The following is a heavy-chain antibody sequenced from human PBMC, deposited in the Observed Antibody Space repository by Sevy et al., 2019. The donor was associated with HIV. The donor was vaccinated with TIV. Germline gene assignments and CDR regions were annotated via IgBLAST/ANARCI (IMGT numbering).Heavy chain of an antibody. Sequence: PSVKVSCKASGYTFTSYGISWVRQAPGQGLEWMGWISAYNGNTNYAQKLQGRVTMTTDTSTSTAYMELRSLRSDDTAVYYCARDISCSWYGDYYYYYYGMDVWGQGTTVTVSS. CDR3: ARDISCSWYGDYYYYYYGMDV. V-gene: IGHV1-18*01. CDR1: GYTFTSYG. D-gene: IGHD6-13*01. J-gene: IGHJ6*02. CDR2: ISAYNGNT.